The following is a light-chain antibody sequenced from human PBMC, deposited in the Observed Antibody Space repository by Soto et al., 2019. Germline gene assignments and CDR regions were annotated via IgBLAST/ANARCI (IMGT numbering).Light chain of an antibody. CDR1: ESISSW. Sequence: DIQMTQSPSTLSASVGDRVTITCRASESISSWLAWYQQKPGKAPKLLIYKASSLESGVPSRFSGSGSGTEFTLTITSLQPDDLATYYCQQYNAYRSFGGGTKV. V-gene: IGKV1-5*03. CDR3: QQYNAYRS. J-gene: IGKJ4*01. CDR2: KAS.